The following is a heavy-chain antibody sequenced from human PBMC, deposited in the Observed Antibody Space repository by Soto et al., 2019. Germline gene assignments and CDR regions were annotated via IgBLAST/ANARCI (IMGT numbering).Heavy chain of an antibody. J-gene: IGHJ4*02. CDR2: ITGSGDST. V-gene: IGHV3-23*01. Sequence: EVQLSESGGGLVQPGGSLRLSCAASGFTFSRYGMSWVRQAPGKGLEWVSAITGSGDSTYYADSVKGRFTISRDSSNNTVYLQMNSLRADDTAVYSCVKLRLELLYLDSWGLGALVIVSS. CDR1: GFTFSRYG. D-gene: IGHD1-7*01. CDR3: VKLRLELLYLDS.